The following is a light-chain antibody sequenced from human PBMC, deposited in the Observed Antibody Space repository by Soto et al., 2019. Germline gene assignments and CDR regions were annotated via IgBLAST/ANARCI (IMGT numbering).Light chain of an antibody. CDR1: QSISSSY. CDR3: QQYGSSPAT. V-gene: IGKV3-20*01. CDR2: GAS. Sequence: EIVLTQSPDTLSLSPGERATLSCRASQSISSSYLAWYQQKPGQAPRLLIYGASSRATGIPDRFSGSGSMTDFTLTITRLEPEDFAVYYCQQYGSSPATFGQGTKVDIK. J-gene: IGKJ1*01.